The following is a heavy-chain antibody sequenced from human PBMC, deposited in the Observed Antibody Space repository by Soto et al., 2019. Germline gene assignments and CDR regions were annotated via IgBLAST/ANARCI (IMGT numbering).Heavy chain of an antibody. CDR3: ARDLWNYGGAFDI. CDR2: IYYSGST. Sequence: QVQLQESGPGLVKPSETLSLTCTVSGGSISSYYWSWIRQPPGKGLEWIGYIYYSGSTNYNPSLKSRVTISVDTSKNQFSLKLSSVTAADTAVYYCARDLWNYGGAFDIWGQGTMVTVSS. D-gene: IGHD1-7*01. J-gene: IGHJ3*02. CDR1: GGSISSYY. V-gene: IGHV4-59*01.